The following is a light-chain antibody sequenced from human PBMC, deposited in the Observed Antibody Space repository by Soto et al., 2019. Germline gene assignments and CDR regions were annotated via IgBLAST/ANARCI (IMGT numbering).Light chain of an antibody. J-gene: IGKJ1*01. V-gene: IGKV3-20*01. CDR2: AAS. Sequence: EIMLTQSPCTLSLSPGERATLSCRASQSVSSSYLAWYQQKPGQAPRLLIYAASRRATGIPDRFSGSGSGTDFTLTISRLEPEDFAVYYCQQYGSSPWTFGQGTKVDIK. CDR3: QQYGSSPWT. CDR1: QSVSSSY.